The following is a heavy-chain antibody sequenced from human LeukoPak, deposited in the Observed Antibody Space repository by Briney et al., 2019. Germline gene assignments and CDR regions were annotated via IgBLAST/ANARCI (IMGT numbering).Heavy chain of an antibody. CDR2: IYLSGRT. CDR3: ASSDGQPPRFDSSYDVFDY. V-gene: IGHV4-4*02. Sequence: SESLSLTCAVSGGSISSGNWWSWVRQPPGKRLEWIGEIYLSGRTNYSSSLKSRVTISLDKSKNQFSLNLSSVTAADTALYYCASSDGQPPRFDSSYDVFDYWGQGALVTVSS. CDR1: GGSISSGNW. D-gene: IGHD5-12*01. J-gene: IGHJ4*02.